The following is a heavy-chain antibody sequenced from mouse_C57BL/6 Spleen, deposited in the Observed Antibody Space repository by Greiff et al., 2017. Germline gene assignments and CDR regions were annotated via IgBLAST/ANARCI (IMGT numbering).Heavy chain of an antibody. V-gene: IGHV1-7*01. CDR2: INPSSGYT. J-gene: IGHJ4*01. CDR1: GYTFTSYW. CDR3: ATSILGDAMDY. D-gene: IGHD4-1*01. Sequence: QVQLQQSGAELAKPGASVKLSCKASGYTFTSYWMHWVKQRPGQGLEWIGYINPSSGYTKYNQKFKDKATLTADKSSSTAYMQLISLTYEDSAVYYCATSILGDAMDYWGQGTSVTVSS.